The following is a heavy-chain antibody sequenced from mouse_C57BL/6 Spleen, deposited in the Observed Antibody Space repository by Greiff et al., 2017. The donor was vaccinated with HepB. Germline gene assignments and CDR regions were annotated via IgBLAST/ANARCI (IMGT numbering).Heavy chain of an antibody. CDR2: IRNKANGYTT. CDR3: ARFSIYYYGSSSHYYAMDY. D-gene: IGHD1-1*01. J-gene: IGHJ4*01. V-gene: IGHV7-3*01. CDR1: GFTFTDYY. Sequence: EVKLVESGGGLVQPGGSLSLSCAASGFTFTDYYMSWVRQPPGKALEWLGFIRNKANGYTTEYSASVKGRFTISRDNSQSILYLQMNALRAEDSATYYCARFSIYYYGSSSHYYAMDYWGQGTSVTVSS.